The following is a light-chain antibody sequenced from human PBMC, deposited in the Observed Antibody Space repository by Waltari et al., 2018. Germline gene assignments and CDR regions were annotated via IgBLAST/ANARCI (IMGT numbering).Light chain of an antibody. V-gene: IGKV3-11*01. CDR1: ESIASH. CDR2: DAS. CDR3: QQGSMWPLT. J-gene: IGKJ4*01. Sequence: IVLTQSPATLSLSPGPRATLSCTASESIASHLAWFRQKPGQPPRLLIYDASTRATGIPARFSGSGFGTDFTLTISSLEPEDFAVYFCQQGSMWPLTFGGGTTVEIK.